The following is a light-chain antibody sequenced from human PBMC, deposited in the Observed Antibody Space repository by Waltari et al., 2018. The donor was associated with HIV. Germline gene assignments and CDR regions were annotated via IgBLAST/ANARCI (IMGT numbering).Light chain of an antibody. CDR2: DVT. CDR3: NSYAGNNKGV. V-gene: IGLV2-8*01. CDR1: SSDVGGYNY. J-gene: IGLJ1*01. Sequence: QSALTQPPSASGSPGQSVTISCTGTSSDVGGYNYVSWYQQHPGKAPKLLIYDVTKRPSGVPVLFSGSKSGNTASLTVSGLQAEDEADYYCNSYAGNNKGVFGTGTKVTVL.